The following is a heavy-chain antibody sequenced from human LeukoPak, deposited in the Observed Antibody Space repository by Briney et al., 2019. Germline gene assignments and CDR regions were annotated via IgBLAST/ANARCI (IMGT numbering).Heavy chain of an antibody. D-gene: IGHD6-13*01. CDR1: GFAFSAFG. CDR3: ARDGAKVRQLGGYYYYGMDV. J-gene: IGHJ6*02. Sequence: PGGSLRLSCAASGFAFSAFGMHWVRQAPGKGLEWVANIWYDGTNKYYADSVKGRFTISRDNAKNSLYLQMNSLRDEDTAVYYCARDGAKVRQLGGYYYYGMDVWGQGTTVTVSS. CDR2: IWYDGTNK. V-gene: IGHV3-33*01.